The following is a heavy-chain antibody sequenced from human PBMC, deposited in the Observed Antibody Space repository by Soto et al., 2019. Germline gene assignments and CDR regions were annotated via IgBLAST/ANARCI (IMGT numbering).Heavy chain of an antibody. CDR3: ATGTMVRSPSAI. D-gene: IGHD3-10*01. CDR1: GYTLTELS. CDR2: FDPEDGET. Sequence: ASVKGSCKFSGYTLTELSMHWVRQAPGKGLEWMGGFDPEDGETIYAQKFQGRVTMTEDTSTDTAYMELSSLRSEDTAVYYCATGTMVRSPSAIWGQGTMVTVSS. J-gene: IGHJ3*02. V-gene: IGHV1-24*01.